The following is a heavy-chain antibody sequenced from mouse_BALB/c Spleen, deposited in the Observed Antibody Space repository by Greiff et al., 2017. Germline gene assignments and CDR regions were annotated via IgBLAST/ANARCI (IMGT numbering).Heavy chain of an antibody. Sequence: EVQLQQSGPELVKPGASVKISCKTSGYTFTEYTMHWVKQSHGKSLEWIGGINPNNGGTSYNQKFKGKATLTVDKSSSTAYMELRSLTSEDSAVYYGARGGGLTTVVAEGAYWGQGTLVTVSA. J-gene: IGHJ3*01. D-gene: IGHD1-1*01. CDR2: INPNNGGT. CDR1: GYTFTEYT. CDR3: ARGGGLTTVVAEGAY. V-gene: IGHV1-18*01.